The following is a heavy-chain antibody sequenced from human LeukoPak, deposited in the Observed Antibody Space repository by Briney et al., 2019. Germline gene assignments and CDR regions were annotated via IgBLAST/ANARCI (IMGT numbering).Heavy chain of an antibody. Sequence: QPSETLSLTCTVSGDSISSWYWSWIRQPPGKGLEWIGYIYYSGTTYYNPSLKSRVTISVDTSMNQLSLKLSSVTAADTAVYFCARDDDFSKIDYWGQGTLVTVSS. CDR1: GDSISSWY. J-gene: IGHJ4*02. CDR2: IYYSGTT. D-gene: IGHD4-11*01. V-gene: IGHV4-59*12. CDR3: ARDDDFSKIDY.